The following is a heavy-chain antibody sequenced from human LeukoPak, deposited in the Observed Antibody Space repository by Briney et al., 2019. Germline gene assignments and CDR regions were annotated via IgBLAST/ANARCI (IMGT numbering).Heavy chain of an antibody. J-gene: IGHJ6*03. CDR3: ARGPMGVPAAIDYYYYMDV. V-gene: IGHV1-8*03. CDR2: MNPNSGNT. D-gene: IGHD2-2*02. CDR1: GDTFTSYD. Sequence: ASVKVSCKASGDTFTSYDINWVRQATGQGLEWMGWMNPNSGNTGYAQKFQGRVTITRNTSISTAYMELSSLRSDDTAVYYCARGPMGVPAAIDYYYYMDVWGKGTTVTVSS.